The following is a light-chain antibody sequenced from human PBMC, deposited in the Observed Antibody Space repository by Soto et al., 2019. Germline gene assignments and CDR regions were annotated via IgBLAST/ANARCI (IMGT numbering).Light chain of an antibody. Sequence: EIVFTQSPGTLSLSPGERATLSCRASQSVTYSFLAWYQQKPGQPPRLLIYGASRRAIGIPDRFSGSGSGTDFTLTISRLEPEDFAVYFCQQYGTSPYTFGQGTKLEI. J-gene: IGKJ2*01. CDR3: QQYGTSPYT. CDR2: GAS. V-gene: IGKV3-20*01. CDR1: QSVTYSF.